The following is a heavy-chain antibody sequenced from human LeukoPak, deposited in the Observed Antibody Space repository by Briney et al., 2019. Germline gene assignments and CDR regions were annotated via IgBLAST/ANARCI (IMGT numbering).Heavy chain of an antibody. Sequence: GGSLRLSCAASGFTFSSYAMTWVRQAPGKGLECVSAISGRGDGSYYADSVKGRFTISRDNSKNTLYLQMNSLRAEDTAVYYCAKDLGGSYYDYWGQGTLVTVSS. CDR3: AKDLGGSYYDY. D-gene: IGHD1-26*01. CDR2: ISGRGDGS. CDR1: GFTFSSYA. J-gene: IGHJ4*02. V-gene: IGHV3-23*01.